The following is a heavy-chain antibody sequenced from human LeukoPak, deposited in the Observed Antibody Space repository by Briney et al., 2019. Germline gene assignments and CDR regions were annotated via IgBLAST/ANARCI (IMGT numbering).Heavy chain of an antibody. V-gene: IGHV3-23*01. CDR3: AKGGKWDVTPFDY. Sequence: GGSLRLSWAASGFTFTSYSMNWVRQAPGKGPEWVSTISGGGGSTYYADSVKGRFTISRDNSKNTLYLQVNSLRAEDTAVYYCAKGGKWDVTPFDYWGQGTLVTVSS. D-gene: IGHD1-26*01. CDR1: GFTFTSYS. CDR2: ISGGGGST. J-gene: IGHJ4*02.